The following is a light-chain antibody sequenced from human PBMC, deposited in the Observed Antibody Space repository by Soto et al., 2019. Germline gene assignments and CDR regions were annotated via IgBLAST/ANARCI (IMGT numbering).Light chain of an antibody. J-gene: IGLJ2*01. CDR1: SSDVGSYNR. CDR2: EGS. V-gene: IGLV2-23*01. CDR3: CSYAGSSTVV. Sequence: QSVLTKPASVPGSPGQSITISCTGTSSDVGSYNRVSWYQQHPGKAPKHMIYEGSKRPSGVSNRYSGSKSGNTASLTISGLQADDEADYYFCSYAGSSTVVFGEGTKLTVL.